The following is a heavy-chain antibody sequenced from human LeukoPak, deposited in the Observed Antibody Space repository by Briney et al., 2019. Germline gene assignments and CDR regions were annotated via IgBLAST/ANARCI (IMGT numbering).Heavy chain of an antibody. CDR2: IIPIFGTA. V-gene: IGHV1-69*06. Sequence: SVKVSCKASGGTFSSYAISWVRQAPGQGLEWMGGIIPIFGTANYAQKFQGGVTITADKSTSTAYMELSSLRSGDTAVYYCARDGAMVRGVIITNSGWFDPWGQGTLVTVSS. CDR3: ARDGAMVRGVIITNSGWFDP. J-gene: IGHJ5*02. D-gene: IGHD3-10*01. CDR1: GGTFSSYA.